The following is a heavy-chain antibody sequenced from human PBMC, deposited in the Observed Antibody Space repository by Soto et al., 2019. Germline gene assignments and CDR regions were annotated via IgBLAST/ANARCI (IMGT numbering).Heavy chain of an antibody. D-gene: IGHD2-21*02. CDR1: GYSLTDYY. V-gene: IGHV1-2*02. Sequence: QVQLVQSGAEVKEPGASVKVSCKASGYSLTDYYMHWVRQAPGQGLEWLGWINPSTGGTHLAQKFQGRVTLTRDTSISTAHMELSRLRSDDTALYYCVRSPGDFRYGLDVWGQGTTVTVSS. CDR3: VRSPGDFRYGLDV. CDR2: INPSTGGT. J-gene: IGHJ6*02.